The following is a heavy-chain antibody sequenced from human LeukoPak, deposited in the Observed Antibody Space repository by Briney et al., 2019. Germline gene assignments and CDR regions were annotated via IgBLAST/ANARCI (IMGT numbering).Heavy chain of an antibody. V-gene: IGHV3-23*05. CDR1: GSTFSDYA. J-gene: IGHJ4*02. Sequence: AGGSLRLSCVASGSTFSDYATNWVRQAPGKGLEWVSTFKTNYNQVYYAESVRGRFTISTDNSKNTAYLQMNSLRVEDTALYYCARSVPDYTRFDFWGQGALVTVSS. CDR2: FKTNYNQV. D-gene: IGHD4-11*01. CDR3: ARSVPDYTRFDF.